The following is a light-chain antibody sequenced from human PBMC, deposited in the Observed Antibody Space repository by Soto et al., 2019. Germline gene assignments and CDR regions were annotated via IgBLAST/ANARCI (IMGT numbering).Light chain of an antibody. J-gene: IGKJ4*01. CDR1: QRVSSDY. Sequence: EIVLTQSPGTLSLSPGERATLSCRASQRVSSDYLAWYQQKPGQAPSLLIYRASRPARGIPARFSGSGSGTDITLTISRVEPEDFAVYYCQQYVTSPLTFGGGTKVEIK. V-gene: IGKV3-20*01. CDR2: RAS. CDR3: QQYVTSPLT.